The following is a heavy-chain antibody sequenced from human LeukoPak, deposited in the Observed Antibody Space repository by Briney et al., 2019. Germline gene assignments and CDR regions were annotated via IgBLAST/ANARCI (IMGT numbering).Heavy chain of an antibody. CDR1: GFTVSGHY. V-gene: IGHV3-66*01. J-gene: IGHJ1*01. Sequence: PGGSLRLSCVASGFTVSGHYMSWVRQAPGKGLEWVSVIYGGGDTHYADSVKARSTISRDNSKNTLYLQMNSLRVEDTAVYYCNRYCTHGSCYPPDFQHWGQGTLVTVSS. CDR3: NRYCTHGSCYPPDFQH. D-gene: IGHD2-15*01. CDR2: IYGGGDT.